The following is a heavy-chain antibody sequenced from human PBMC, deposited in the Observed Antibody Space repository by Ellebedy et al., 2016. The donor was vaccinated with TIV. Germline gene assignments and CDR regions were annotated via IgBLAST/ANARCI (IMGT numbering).Heavy chain of an antibody. CDR1: GYIFTDFG. CDR3: ARGKNIAGAGD. V-gene: IGHV7-4-1*02. D-gene: IGHD6-19*01. CDR2: INTNTGIP. J-gene: IGHJ4*02. Sequence: ASVKVSCKASGYIFTDFGMNWVRHAPGRGLEWMGWINTNTGIPTYGQGFTGRFVFSLDTSASPAFLQISSLRAEDTAVYYCARGKNIAGAGDWGQGTLVTVSS.